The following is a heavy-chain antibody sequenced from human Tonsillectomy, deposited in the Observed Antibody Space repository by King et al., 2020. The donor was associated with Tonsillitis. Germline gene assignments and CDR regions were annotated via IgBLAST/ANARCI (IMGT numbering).Heavy chain of an antibody. CDR2: IIPVFDTA. CDR1: GGTFSRYA. CDR3: ARTTTVVAMDDAFDI. Sequence: VQLVESGAEVKKPGSAVKVSCKASGGTFSRYAISWVRQAPGQGLEWMGGIIPVFDTANHAQKFQGRLTITADESTSTAYMELSSLRSEDTAVYYCARTTTVVAMDDAFDIWGQVTMVTVSS. J-gene: IGHJ3*02. D-gene: IGHD4-23*01. V-gene: IGHV1-69*01.